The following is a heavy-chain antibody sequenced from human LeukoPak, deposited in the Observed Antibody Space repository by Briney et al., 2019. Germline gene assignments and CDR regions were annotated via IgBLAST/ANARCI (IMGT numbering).Heavy chain of an antibody. CDR1: GSSIGTYY. Sequence: PSETLSLTCTVSGSSIGTYYWSWIRQPPGKGLEWIGYIHYSGSTNYNPSLKSRVAISVDTSKNQFSLKLSFVTAADTAVYYCARLIGGVGYFDLWGRGTLVTVSS. CDR3: ARLIGGVGYFDL. J-gene: IGHJ2*01. CDR2: IHYSGST. V-gene: IGHV4-59*08.